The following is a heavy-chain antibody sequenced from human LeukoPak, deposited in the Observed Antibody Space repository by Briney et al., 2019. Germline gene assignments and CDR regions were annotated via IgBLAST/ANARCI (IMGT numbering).Heavy chain of an antibody. Sequence: GGSLRLSCAASGFTFNTYALHWVRQAPGKGLEWVAVISYLGSNEYYGDSVKGRFTISRDNSENTLYLQMHSLRAEDTAVYYCARDPHCSDGRCYLRGGHFDYWGQGTLVTVSS. D-gene: IGHD2-15*01. CDR1: GFTFNTYA. J-gene: IGHJ4*02. CDR2: ISYLGSNE. CDR3: ARDPHCSDGRCYLRGGHFDY. V-gene: IGHV3-30*04.